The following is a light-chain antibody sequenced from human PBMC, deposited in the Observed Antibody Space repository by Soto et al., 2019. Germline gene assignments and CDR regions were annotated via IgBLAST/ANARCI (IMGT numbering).Light chain of an antibody. CDR1: QGISTF. CDR2: GAS. Sequence: DIQMTQSPSFLFASVGDRVTITCRASQGISTFLHWYQQRPGKAPSLIIYGASNLQSGVPSRFSGRGSGTEFSLTISTLQPEDVATYYCQHTRTTPRTFGQWTKVEI. V-gene: IGKV1-39*01. J-gene: IGKJ1*01. CDR3: QHTRTTPRT.